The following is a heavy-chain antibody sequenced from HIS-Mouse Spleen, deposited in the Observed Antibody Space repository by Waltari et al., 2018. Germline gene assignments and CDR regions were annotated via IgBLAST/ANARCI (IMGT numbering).Heavy chain of an antibody. V-gene: IGHV3-7*01. J-gene: IGHJ4*02. Sequence: EVQLVESGGGLVQPGGSLRVSCAASGFTCSGYSRSWVRQAPGKGLEWVANIKQDGSEKYYVDSVKGRFTISRDNAKNSLYLQMNSLRAEDTAVYYCAREGDSGSYFDYWGQGTLVTVSS. CDR3: AREGDSGSYFDY. D-gene: IGHD1-26*01. CDR1: GFTCSGYS. CDR2: IKQDGSEK.